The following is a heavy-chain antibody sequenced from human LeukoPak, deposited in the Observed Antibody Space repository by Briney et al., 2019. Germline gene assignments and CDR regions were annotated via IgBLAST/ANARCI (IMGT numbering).Heavy chain of an antibody. D-gene: IGHD3-22*01. CDR3: ARSFSYYYDSSGYD. J-gene: IGHJ4*02. CDR1: GFTFDDYA. CDR2: ISWNSGSI. Sequence: GGSLRLSCAASGFTFDDYAMHWVRQAPGKGLEWVSGISWNSGSIGYADSVKGRFTISRDNAKNSLYLQMNSLRAEDTAVYYCARSFSYYYDSSGYDWGQGTLVTVSS. V-gene: IGHV3-9*01.